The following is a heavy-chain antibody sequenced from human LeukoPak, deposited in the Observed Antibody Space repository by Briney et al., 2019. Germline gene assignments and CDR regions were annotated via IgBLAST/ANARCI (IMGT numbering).Heavy chain of an antibody. D-gene: IGHD6-19*01. CDR2: IYSGGST. Sequence: GGSLRLSCAASGFTVSSNYMSWVRQAPGKGLEWVSVIYSGGSTYYADSVKGRFTISRDDSKNTLYLQMNSLRAEDTAVYYCAKDYQAPVAGLFDYWGQGTLVTVSS. V-gene: IGHV3-53*01. CDR3: AKDYQAPVAGLFDY. J-gene: IGHJ4*02. CDR1: GFTVSSNY.